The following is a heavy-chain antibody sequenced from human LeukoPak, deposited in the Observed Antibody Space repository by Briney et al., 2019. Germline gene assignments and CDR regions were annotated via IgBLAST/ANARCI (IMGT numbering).Heavy chain of an antibody. J-gene: IGHJ5*02. CDR3: ARGRTIVVVVAATMGRFPPYNWFDP. CDR1: GGSISSGGYY. Sequence: SETLSLTCTVSGGSISSGGYYWSWIRQHPGKGLEWIGYIYYSGSTYYNPSLKSRVTISVDTSKNQFSLKLSSVTAADTAVYYCARGRTIVVVVAATMGRFPPYNWFDPWGRGTLATVSS. CDR2: IYYSGST. D-gene: IGHD2-15*01. V-gene: IGHV4-31*03.